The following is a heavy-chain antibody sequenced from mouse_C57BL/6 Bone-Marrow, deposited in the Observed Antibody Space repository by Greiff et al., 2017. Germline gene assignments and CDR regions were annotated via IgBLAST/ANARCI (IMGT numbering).Heavy chain of an antibody. D-gene: IGHD1-1*01. Sequence: EVKVVESGGGLVKPGGSLKLSCAASGFTFSSYTMSWVRQTPEKRLQWVAAISGGGGNPYYPDSVKGRFTISRDNDKNSLYRQMSRLRSEDTALYYCSRQVTTVLATKYFDVWGTGTTVTVSS. CDR3: SRQVTTVLATKYFDV. CDR2: ISGGGGNP. J-gene: IGHJ1*03. V-gene: IGHV5-9*01. CDR1: GFTFSSYT.